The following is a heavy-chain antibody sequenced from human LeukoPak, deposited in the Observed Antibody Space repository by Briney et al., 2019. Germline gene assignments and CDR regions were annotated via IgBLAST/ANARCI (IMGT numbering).Heavy chain of an antibody. CDR1: GGSISSYY. CDR2: ISSNGGST. V-gene: IGHV3-64D*06. J-gene: IGHJ4*02. Sequence: ETLSLTCTVSGGSISSYYWSWVRQAPGKGLEYVSAISSNGGSTYYADSVKGRFTISRDNSKNTLYLQMSSLRAEDTAVYYCVKGYDSSGYYPYYFDYWGQGTLVTVSS. CDR3: VKGYDSSGYYPYYFDY. D-gene: IGHD3-22*01.